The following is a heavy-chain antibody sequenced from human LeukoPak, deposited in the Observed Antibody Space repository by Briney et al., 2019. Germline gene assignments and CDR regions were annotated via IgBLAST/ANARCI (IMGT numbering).Heavy chain of an antibody. J-gene: IGHJ4*02. D-gene: IGHD2/OR15-2a*01. Sequence: PSETLSLTCAVSGESFSGYYWSWIRQSPGRGLEWIGAINHRGTATYNPSLKSGVTISIKTSNNQFSLKVTSMNAADTAVYYCARPLSWGPHSNAFDYWGQGIPVTVSS. CDR2: INHRGTA. CDR1: GESFSGYY. CDR3: ARPLSWGPHSNAFDY. V-gene: IGHV4-34*01.